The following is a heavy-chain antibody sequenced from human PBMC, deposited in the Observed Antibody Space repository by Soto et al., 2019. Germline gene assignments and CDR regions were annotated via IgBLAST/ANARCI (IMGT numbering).Heavy chain of an antibody. D-gene: IGHD2-15*01. CDR2: IYYSGSA. V-gene: IGHV4-30-4*01. CDR1: CGSISSGDYY. Sequence: SETLSLTLTVSCGSISSGDYYWSLIRQPPGKGLGWIGYIYYSGSAYYNPSLKSRATISVDTSKNQFSLKLSSVTAADTAVYYCGRSRYCSDGRCLLRQSWFDPWGQGTLVTVSS. J-gene: IGHJ5*02. CDR3: GRSRYCSDGRCLLRQSWFDP.